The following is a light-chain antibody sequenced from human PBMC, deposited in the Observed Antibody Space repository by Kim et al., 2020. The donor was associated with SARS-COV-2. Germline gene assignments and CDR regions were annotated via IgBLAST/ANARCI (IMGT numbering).Light chain of an antibody. Sequence: QLVLTQSPSASASLGASVKLTCTLSSEYNNDAIAWHHQQPEKGPRYLMTVDSDGSHTKGDEIPDRFLGSSSGAERHLTISSLQSEDEGDYYCQIWGRGFRVFGGGTKLSVL. V-gene: IGLV4-69*01. J-gene: IGLJ3*02. CDR3: QIWGRGFRV. CDR1: SEYNNDA. CDR2: VDSDGSH.